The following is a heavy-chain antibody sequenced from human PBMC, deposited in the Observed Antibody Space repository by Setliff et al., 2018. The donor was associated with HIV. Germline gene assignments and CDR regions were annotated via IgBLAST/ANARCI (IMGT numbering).Heavy chain of an antibody. CDR2: IYQTGST. CDR3: GRQAWDHQSSGYFVDY. D-gene: IGHD6-19*01. CDR1: GYSISSGYY. V-gene: IGHV4-38-2*02. J-gene: IGHJ4*02. Sequence: LSLTCTVSGYSISSGYYWGWIRQPPGKGLEWIATIYQTGSTNYSPSLKSRVTISLDMSKNQFSLKLTSVTAADTAVYYCGRQAWDHQSSGYFVDYWGQGTLVTVSS.